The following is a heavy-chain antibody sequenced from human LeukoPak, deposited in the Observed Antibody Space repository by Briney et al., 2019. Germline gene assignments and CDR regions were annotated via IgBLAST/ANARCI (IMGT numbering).Heavy chain of an antibody. CDR2: INQDGSAQ. CDR1: GFTFSHYY. J-gene: IGHJ3*02. V-gene: IGHV3-7*01. D-gene: IGHD5-18*01. CDR3: ARNPYRGTFDI. Sequence: GGSLRLSCAASGFTFSHYYMTWVRQAPGKGLEWVANINQDGSAQYYVDSVKGRFTISRDNAKNSQSLQMNSLKAEDTAVYFCARNPYRGTFDIWGQGTMVTDSS.